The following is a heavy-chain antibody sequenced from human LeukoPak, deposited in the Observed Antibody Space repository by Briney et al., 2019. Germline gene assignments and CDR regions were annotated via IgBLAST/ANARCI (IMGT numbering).Heavy chain of an antibody. CDR2: IYYSGST. CDR1: GGSVSSSSYY. CDR3: ARRTETFTDY. V-gene: IGHV4-39*01. J-gene: IGHJ4*02. D-gene: IGHD2-2*01. Sequence: SETLSLTCTVSGGSVSSSSYYWGWIRQPPGKGLEWIGSIYYSGSTYYNPSLKSRVTISVDTSKNQFSLKLSSVTAADTAVYYCARRTETFTDYWGQGTLVTVSS.